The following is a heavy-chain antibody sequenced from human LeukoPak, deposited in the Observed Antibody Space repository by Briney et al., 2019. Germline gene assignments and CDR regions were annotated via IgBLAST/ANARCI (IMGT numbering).Heavy chain of an antibody. CDR3: ARRLGGTSTGFDY. CDR1: GGSISSYY. Sequence: PSETLSLTCTVSGGSISSYYWSWIRQPPGKGLEWIGSIHYSGSTTYNPSLKSRVTISVDTSKNQFSLKLSSVPAADTAVYYCARRLGGTSTGFDYWGQGTLVTVSS. J-gene: IGHJ4*02. CDR2: IHYSGST. V-gene: IGHV4-59*08. D-gene: IGHD2-2*01.